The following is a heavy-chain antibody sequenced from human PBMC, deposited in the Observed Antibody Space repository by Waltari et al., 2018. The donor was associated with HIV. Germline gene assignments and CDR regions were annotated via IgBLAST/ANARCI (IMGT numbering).Heavy chain of an antibody. D-gene: IGHD2-15*01. V-gene: IGHV4-4*07. J-gene: IGHJ5*02. Sequence: QVQLQESGPGLVKPSETLSLTCTVSGGSISSYYWSCIRQPAGKGLDWIGRIYTSGRPNYNPSLKSRVTMSVDTSKNQFSLKLSSVTAADTAVYYCARDRGCSGGSCYSESNWFDPWGQGTLVTVSS. CDR2: IYTSGRP. CDR1: GGSISSYY. CDR3: ARDRGCSGGSCYSESNWFDP.